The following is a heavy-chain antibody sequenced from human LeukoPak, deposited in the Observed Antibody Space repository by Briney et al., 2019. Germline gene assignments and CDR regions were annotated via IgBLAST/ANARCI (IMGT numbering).Heavy chain of an antibody. V-gene: IGHV3-53*01. CDR1: GFTVSSNY. CDR3: ASGSGSYRTPYYYMDV. J-gene: IGHJ6*03. CDR2: IYSGGST. Sequence: QSGGSLRLSCVASGFTVSSNYMSWVRQAPGKGLEWVPVIYSGGSTYYADSVKGRFTISRDNSKNTLYLQMNSLRAEDTAVYYCASGSGSYRTPYYYMDVWGTGTTVTVSS. D-gene: IGHD3-10*01.